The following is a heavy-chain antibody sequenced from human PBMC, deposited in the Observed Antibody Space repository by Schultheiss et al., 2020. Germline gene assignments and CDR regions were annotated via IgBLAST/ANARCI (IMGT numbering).Heavy chain of an antibody. J-gene: IGHJ4*02. CDR2: ISTSSSTI. CDR3: AKDGYSSGWQNDY. CDR1: GFTFSSHN. Sequence: GETLNISCAASGFTFSSHNMNWVRQAPGKGLEWVSYISTSSSTIYYADSVKGRFSISRDNAKNSLYLQMNSLRAEDTAVYYCAKDGYSSGWQNDYWGQGTLVTVSS. D-gene: IGHD6-19*01. V-gene: IGHV3-48*04.